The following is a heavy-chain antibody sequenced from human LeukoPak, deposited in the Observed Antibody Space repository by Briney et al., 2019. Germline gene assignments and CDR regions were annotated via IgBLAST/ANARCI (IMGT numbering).Heavy chain of an antibody. J-gene: IGHJ4*02. V-gene: IGHV3-23*01. CDR3: AKTERTYYYDSSGYTDY. D-gene: IGHD3-22*01. CDR2: ISGSGGST. CDR1: GFTFSSYA. Sequence: GGSLRLSCAASGFTFSSYAMSWVRQAPGKGLEWVSAISGSGGSTYYADSVKGRFTISRDNSKSTLYLQMNSLRAEDTAVYYCAKTERTYYYDSSGYTDYWGQGTLVTVSS.